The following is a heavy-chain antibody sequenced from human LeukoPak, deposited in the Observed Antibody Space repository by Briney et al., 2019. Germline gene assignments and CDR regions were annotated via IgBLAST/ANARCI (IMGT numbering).Heavy chain of an antibody. V-gene: IGHV1-2*02. D-gene: IGHD5-12*01. CDR3: ARGYAPLSAFDY. Sequence: SVKVSCKASGYTFTGYYMHWVRQAPGQGLEWMGWINPNSGGTNYAQNFQGRVTMTRDTSISTAHMELSRLRSDDTAVYYCARGYAPLSAFDYWGPGTLVTVSS. CDR1: GYTFTGYY. CDR2: INPNSGGT. J-gene: IGHJ4*02.